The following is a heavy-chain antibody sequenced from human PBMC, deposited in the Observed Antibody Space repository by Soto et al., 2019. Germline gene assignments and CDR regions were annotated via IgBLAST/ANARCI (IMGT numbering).Heavy chain of an antibody. CDR2: ISSSSSTI. J-gene: IGHJ5*02. CDR1: GFTFSSYS. Sequence: GGSLRLSCAASGFTFSSYSMNWVRQAPGKGLEWVSHISSSSSTIYYADSVKGRFTISRDNAKNSLYLQMNSLRDEDTAVYYCARRPRVAAAAMNWFDPWGQGTLVTVSS. CDR3: ARRPRVAAAAMNWFDP. D-gene: IGHD6-13*01. V-gene: IGHV3-48*02.